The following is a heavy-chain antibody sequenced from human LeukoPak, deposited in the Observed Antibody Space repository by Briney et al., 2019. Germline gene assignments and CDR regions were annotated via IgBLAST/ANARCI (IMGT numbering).Heavy chain of an antibody. V-gene: IGHV1-2*02. Sequence: VASVTVSCKASGYTFTGYYMHWVRQAPGQGLEWMGWINPNSGGTNYAQKFQGRVTMTRDTSISTAYMELSRLRSDDTAVYYCARGRITMIVVNSLGYWGQGTLVTVSS. J-gene: IGHJ4*02. CDR2: INPNSGGT. CDR3: ARGRITMIVVNSLGY. D-gene: IGHD3-22*01. CDR1: GYTFTGYY.